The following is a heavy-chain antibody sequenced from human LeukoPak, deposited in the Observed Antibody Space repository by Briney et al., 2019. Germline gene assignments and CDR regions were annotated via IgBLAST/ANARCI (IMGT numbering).Heavy chain of an antibody. J-gene: IGHJ4*02. CDR3: ASGTSSTVTRYFDF. V-gene: IGHV1-69*05. D-gene: IGHD4-11*01. CDR2: IIPMLGTP. CDR1: GGTFSRYA. Sequence: SVKVSCKASGGTFSRYAINWVRQAPGQGLEWMGGIIPMLGTPNFAPKFQGRVTITTDESTSTAYMEFSSLRSEDTAVYYCASGTSSTVTRYFDFWGQGTLVTVSS.